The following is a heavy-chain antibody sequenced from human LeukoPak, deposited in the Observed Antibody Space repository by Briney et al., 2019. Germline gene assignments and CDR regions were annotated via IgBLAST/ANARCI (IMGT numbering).Heavy chain of an antibody. CDR3: ARGGYYGSSGYYNFDY. J-gene: IGHJ4*02. CDR2: ISTDGSAT. D-gene: IGHD3-22*01. V-gene: IGHV3-74*01. CDR1: GFTFSSYW. Sequence: GGSLRLSCAASGFTFSSYWMHWVRQAPGKGLVWVSRISTDGSATDYADSVKGRFAISRDNAKNTLYLQMNSHRAEDTAVYYCARGGYYGSSGYYNFDYWGQGILVTVSS.